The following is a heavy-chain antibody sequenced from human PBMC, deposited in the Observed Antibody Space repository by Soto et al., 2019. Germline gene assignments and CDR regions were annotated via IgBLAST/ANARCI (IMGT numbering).Heavy chain of an antibody. CDR3: ARRGSGSYYDS. CDR1: GFTFSSYA. Sequence: EVQLLESGGGVVQPGGSLILSCAASGFTFSSYAMSCVRQAPGKGLEWVSVISGSGDSTYYADSVKGRFTISIDNSKNTLYLQMNSLRAEDTAVYYCARRGSGSYYDSWGKGTLVTVSS. CDR2: ISGSGDST. J-gene: IGHJ4*02. D-gene: IGHD1-26*01. V-gene: IGHV3-23*01.